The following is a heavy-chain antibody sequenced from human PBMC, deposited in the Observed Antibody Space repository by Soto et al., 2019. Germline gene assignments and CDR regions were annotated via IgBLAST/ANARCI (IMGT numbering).Heavy chain of an antibody. D-gene: IGHD3-3*01. Sequence: GGSLRLSCAASGFTFDDYAMHWVRQAPGKGLGWVSGISWNSGTIGYADSVKGRFTISRDNAKNSLYLQINSLRPEDTALYYCAKGLWSVESYYFCMDVWGQGTTVTVSS. CDR2: ISWNSGTI. V-gene: IGHV3-9*01. CDR1: GFTFDDYA. CDR3: AKGLWSVESYYFCMDV. J-gene: IGHJ6*02.